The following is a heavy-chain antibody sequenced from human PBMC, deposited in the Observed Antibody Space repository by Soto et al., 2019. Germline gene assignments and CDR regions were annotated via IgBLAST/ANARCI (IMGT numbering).Heavy chain of an antibody. CDR3: AREYCSSTSCYDYYYGMDV. CDR1: GGTFSSYA. Sequence: SVKGSCAASGGTFSSYAIIWVRQAPGQGLEWMGGIIPIFGTANYAQKFQGRVTITADKSTSTAYMELSSLRSEDTAVYYCAREYCSSTSCYDYYYGMDVWGQGTTVNVSS. D-gene: IGHD2-2*01. V-gene: IGHV1-69*06. J-gene: IGHJ6*02. CDR2: IIPIFGTA.